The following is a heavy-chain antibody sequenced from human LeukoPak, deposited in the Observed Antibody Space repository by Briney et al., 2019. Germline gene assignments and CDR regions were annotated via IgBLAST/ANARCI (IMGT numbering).Heavy chain of an antibody. V-gene: IGHV4-39*01. D-gene: IGHD2-8*01. CDR3: ANSAVLVYYFDY. Sequence: SSETLSLTCTVSGGSISSSSYYWGWIRQPPGKGLEWIGSIYYSGSTYYNPSLKSRVTISVDTSKNQFSLKLSSVTAADTAVYYCANSAVLVYYFDYWGQGTLVTVSS. J-gene: IGHJ4*02. CDR1: GGSISSSSYY. CDR2: IYYSGST.